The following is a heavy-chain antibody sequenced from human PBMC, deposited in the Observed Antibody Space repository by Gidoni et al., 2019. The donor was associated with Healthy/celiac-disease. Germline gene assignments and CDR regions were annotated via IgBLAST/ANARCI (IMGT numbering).Heavy chain of an antibody. J-gene: IGHJ5*02. CDR3: ARSGYCSGGSCPNWFDP. Sequence: EVQLVQSGAEVKKLGESLRISCKGSGYSFTSYWISWVRQMPGKGLEWMGRIVPSDSYTKYSPSFQGHVTISADKSISTAYLQWSSLKASDTAMYYCARSGYCSGGSCPNWFDPWGQGTLVTVSS. V-gene: IGHV5-10-1*03. CDR1: GYSFTSYW. D-gene: IGHD2-15*01. CDR2: IVPSDSYT.